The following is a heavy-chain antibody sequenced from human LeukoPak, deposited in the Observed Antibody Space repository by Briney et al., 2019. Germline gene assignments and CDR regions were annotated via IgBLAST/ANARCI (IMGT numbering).Heavy chain of an antibody. CDR1: GFTFSSYA. CDR2: ISYDGSNK. Sequence: GGSLRLSCAASGFTFSSYAMHWVRQAPGKGLEWVAVISYDGSNKYYADSVKGRFTISRDNSKNTLCLQMNSLRAEDTAVYYCASLRTTYYYDSSGYPRAQEGNDAFDIWGQGTMVTLSS. CDR3: ASLRTTYYYDSSGYPRAQEGNDAFDI. D-gene: IGHD3-22*01. J-gene: IGHJ3*02. V-gene: IGHV3-30*04.